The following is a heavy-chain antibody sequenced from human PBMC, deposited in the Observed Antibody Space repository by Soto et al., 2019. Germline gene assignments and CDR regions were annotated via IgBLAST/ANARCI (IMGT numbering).Heavy chain of an antibody. Sequence: GGSLGLSCAASGFTFDDYAMHWVRQVPGKGLEWVSGINWNSGSIGYGDSVKGRFAISRDNAKNSLHLQMNSLSAEDTAFYYCVKDESINWYSGHFRHWGQGTLVTVSP. J-gene: IGHJ1*01. CDR1: GFTFDDYA. V-gene: IGHV3-9*01. CDR2: INWNSGSI. D-gene: IGHD6-13*01. CDR3: VKDESINWYSGHFRH.